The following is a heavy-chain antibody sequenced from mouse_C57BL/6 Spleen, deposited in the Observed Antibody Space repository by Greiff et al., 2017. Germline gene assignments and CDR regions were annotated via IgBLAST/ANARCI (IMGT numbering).Heavy chain of an antibody. Sequence: QVQLKESGAELVKPGASVKLSCKASGYTFPKYTIHWVKQRSGQGLEWIGWFSPGSGSKKYNEKFKYKATLTAAKSSSTVNMELSRLTSEDSAVYVCARHEDYGSSYAFAYWGQGTLVTVSA. D-gene: IGHD1-1*01. V-gene: IGHV1-62-2*01. CDR3: ARHEDYGSSYAFAY. CDR1: GYTFPKYT. CDR2: FSPGSGSK. J-gene: IGHJ3*01.